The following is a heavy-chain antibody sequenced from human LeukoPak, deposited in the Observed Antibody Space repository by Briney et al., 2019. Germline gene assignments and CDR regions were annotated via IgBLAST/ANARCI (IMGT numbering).Heavy chain of an antibody. J-gene: IGHJ5*02. CDR1: GFTFSIYT. D-gene: IGHD3-3*01. Sequence: GESLKLSCEASGFTFSIYTMNWVRQAPGKGLEWVSLISAGSRHIYYADSLRGRFTISRDDAKNSLYLQMNSLRAEDTAVYYCARDGYQVPTTFGTFDPWGQGTLVTVSS. V-gene: IGHV3-21*01. CDR3: ARDGYQVPTTFGTFDP. CDR2: ISAGSRHI.